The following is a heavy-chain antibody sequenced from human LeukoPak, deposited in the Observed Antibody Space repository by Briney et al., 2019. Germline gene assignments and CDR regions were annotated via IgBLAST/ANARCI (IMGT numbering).Heavy chain of an antibody. D-gene: IGHD5-12*01. J-gene: IGHJ4*02. CDR1: GFTFSSYA. Sequence: GGSLRLSCAASGFTFSSYAMSWVRQAPGKGLEWVSAISGSGGSTYSADSVKGRFTISRDNSKNMLYLQMNSLRAEDTATYYCVKDRKPDSRYNFDYWGQGTLVTVSS. V-gene: IGHV3-23*01. CDR2: ISGSGGST. CDR3: VKDRKPDSRYNFDY.